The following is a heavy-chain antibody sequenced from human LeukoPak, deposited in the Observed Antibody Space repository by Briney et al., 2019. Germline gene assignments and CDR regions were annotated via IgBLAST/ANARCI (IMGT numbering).Heavy chain of an antibody. Sequence: ASETLSLTCAVYGGSFSGYYWSWIRQPPGKGLEWIGEINHSGSTNYNPSLKSRVTISVDTSKNQFSLKLSSVTAADTAVYYCWRGRHIVVVPAAPHGYFQHWGQGTLVTVSS. CDR1: GGSFSGYY. J-gene: IGHJ1*01. CDR2: INHSGST. D-gene: IGHD2-2*01. CDR3: WRGRHIVVVPAAPHGYFQH. V-gene: IGHV4-34*01.